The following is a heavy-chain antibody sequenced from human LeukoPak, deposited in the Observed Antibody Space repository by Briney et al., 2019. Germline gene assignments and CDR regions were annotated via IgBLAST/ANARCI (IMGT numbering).Heavy chain of an antibody. CDR2: IYNTGST. CDR1: GGSIRSGDYY. D-gene: IGHD2/OR15-2a*01. CDR3: ARDHDSTNYQPRRRYFDL. J-gene: IGHJ2*01. Sequence: SETLSLTCNVSGGSIRSGDYYWNWIRQHPGKGLEWIAKIYNTGSTYYNPSLRSRLSLSIDTSKNQFSLKLSSVTAADTAMYYCARDHDSTNYQPRRRYFDLWGRGTLVTVSS. V-gene: IGHV4-31*03.